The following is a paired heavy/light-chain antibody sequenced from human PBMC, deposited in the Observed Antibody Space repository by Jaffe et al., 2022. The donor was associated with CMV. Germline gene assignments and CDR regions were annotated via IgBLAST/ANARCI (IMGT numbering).Heavy chain of an antibody. J-gene: IGHJ4*02. Sequence: EVQLVESGGGLVQPGGSLRLSCAASGFTFTTYWMTWVRQAPGKGLEWVANIKQDGSEKYYVDSVKGRFTISRDNAKNSLYLQMNSLRAEDTAMYYCARVRGYSSSPLGDWGQGTLVTVSS. V-gene: IGHV3-7*01. CDR3: ARVRGYSSSPLGD. CDR2: IKQDGSEK. D-gene: IGHD6-6*01. CDR1: GFTFTTYW.
Light chain of an antibody. CDR1: QSITNY. V-gene: IGKV1-39*01. Sequence: DIQMTQSPSFLSAFVGDRVTITCRASQSITNYLNWYQQKPGKAPKLLIYAASSLQSGVPSRFIGSGSGTDFTLTISSLQPEDFATYYCQQGYSTPPFTFGPGTKVDIK. J-gene: IGKJ3*01. CDR3: QQGYSTPPFT. CDR2: AAS.